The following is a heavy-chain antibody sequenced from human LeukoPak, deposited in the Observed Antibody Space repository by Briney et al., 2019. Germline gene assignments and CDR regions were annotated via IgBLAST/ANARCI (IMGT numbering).Heavy chain of an antibody. CDR2: ISRSGEST. V-gene: IGHV3-23*01. CDR1: GFTFSGFA. D-gene: IGHD3-16*01. Sequence: PGVSLRLSCAASGFTFSGFAMSWIRQAPGKGLQWVSSISRSGESTFYADSVRGRFTISRENSKNTVSLQMESLRAEDTALYYCAKDYAVGSIDYWGQGTLVTVSS. J-gene: IGHJ4*02. CDR3: AKDYAVGSIDY.